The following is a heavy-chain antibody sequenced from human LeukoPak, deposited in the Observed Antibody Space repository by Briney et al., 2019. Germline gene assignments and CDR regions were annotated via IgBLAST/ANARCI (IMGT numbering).Heavy chain of an antibody. J-gene: IGHJ4*02. CDR3: ARVGYSSSGNYYNDRGAFDY. CDR1: GGSITGYY. D-gene: IGHD3-10*01. V-gene: IGHV4-59*01. Sequence: ASETLSLTCTVSGGSITGYYWSWIRQPPGKGLEWIGYIYYSGSTNYNPSLKSRVTISVDTSKNQFSLKLSSVTAADTAVYYCARVGYSSSGNYYNDRGAFDYWGQGTLVTVSS. CDR2: IYYSGST.